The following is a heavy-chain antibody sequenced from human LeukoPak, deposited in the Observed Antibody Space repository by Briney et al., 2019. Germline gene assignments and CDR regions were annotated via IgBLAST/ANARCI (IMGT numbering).Heavy chain of an antibody. CDR2: ITPTNGDA. D-gene: IGHD3-10*02. J-gene: IGHJ4*02. CDR3: ARDRVSFYYVDTYIPVGFDF. CDR1: GYTITSDF. Sequence: GPSVKISCKASGYTITSDFIHWERQAPGHGLEWMGIITPTNGDATYTQKFQGRVTMTRDTSANTFYMELNSLTSEDAAVYYCARDRVSFYYVDTYIPVGFDFWGQGTLVTVSS. V-gene: IGHV1-46*01.